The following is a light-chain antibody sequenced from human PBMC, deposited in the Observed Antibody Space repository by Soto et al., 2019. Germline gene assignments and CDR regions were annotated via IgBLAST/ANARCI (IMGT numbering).Light chain of an antibody. V-gene: IGKV1-5*03. Sequence: DIQWTQSPSTLFGSVGDRVTITCRASQTISSWLAWYQQKPGKAPKLLIYKASTLKSGVPSRFSGSGSGTEFTLTISSLQPDDFAPYYCQHYNSYSEALVQGTKVDIK. CDR3: QHYNSYSEA. CDR1: QTISSW. CDR2: KAS. J-gene: IGKJ1*01.